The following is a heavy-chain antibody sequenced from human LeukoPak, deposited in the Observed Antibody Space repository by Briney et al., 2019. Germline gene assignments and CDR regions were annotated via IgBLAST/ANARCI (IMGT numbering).Heavy chain of an antibody. J-gene: IGHJ4*02. D-gene: IGHD6-13*01. Sequence: SETLSLTCTVSGGSISSGSYYWSWIRQPAGKGLEWIGRIYTSGSTNYNPSLKSRVTISVDTSKNQFSLKLSSVTAADTAVYYCASLIAAAGSVDYWGQGTLVTVSS. CDR3: ASLIAAAGSVDY. V-gene: IGHV4-61*02. CDR2: IYTSGST. CDR1: GGSISSGSYY.